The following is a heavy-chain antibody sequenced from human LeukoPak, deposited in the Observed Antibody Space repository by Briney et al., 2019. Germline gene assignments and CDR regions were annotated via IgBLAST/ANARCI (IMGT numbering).Heavy chain of an antibody. V-gene: IGHV4-59*01. CDR2: IYDSGST. J-gene: IGHJ4*02. CDR3: TKGGRRDILTY. D-gene: IGHD3-9*01. CDR1: GGSISSYY. Sequence: PSETLSLTCTVSGGSISSYYWSWIRQPPGKGLEWIGYIYDSGSTNYNPSLKSRVTISVDTSKTQFSLNLTSVTDAGPAVYYCTKGGRRDILTYWGQGSLVTVSP.